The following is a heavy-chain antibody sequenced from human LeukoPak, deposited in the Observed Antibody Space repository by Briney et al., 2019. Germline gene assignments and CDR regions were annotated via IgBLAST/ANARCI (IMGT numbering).Heavy chain of an antibody. J-gene: IGHJ3*02. Sequence: PSETLSLTCTVSGGSINGYYWSWIRRPPGKGLEWIGYIYYEGGTNYTPSLKSRVTISVDTSKNQFSLKLTSVTAADTAVYCCARDLIEAASGAFDIWGQGTKVSVSS. CDR3: ARDLIEAASGAFDI. D-gene: IGHD6-13*01. V-gene: IGHV4-59*01. CDR2: IYYEGGT. CDR1: GGSINGYY.